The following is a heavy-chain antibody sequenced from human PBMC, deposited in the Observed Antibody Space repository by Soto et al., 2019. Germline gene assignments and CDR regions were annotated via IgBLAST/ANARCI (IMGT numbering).Heavy chain of an antibody. CDR1: GGSISSYY. D-gene: IGHD2-2*01. Sequence: SETLSLTCTVSGGSISSYYWSWIRQPPGKGLEWIGYIYYSGSTNYNPSLKSRVTISVDTSKNQFSLKLSSVTAADTAVYYCARRRGLDVVVPAANDAFDIWGQGTMVTVS. CDR2: IYYSGST. J-gene: IGHJ3*02. CDR3: ARRRGLDVVVPAANDAFDI. V-gene: IGHV4-59*08.